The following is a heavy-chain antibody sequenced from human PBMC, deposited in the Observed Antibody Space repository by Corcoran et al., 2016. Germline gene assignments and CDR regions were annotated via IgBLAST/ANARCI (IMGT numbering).Heavy chain of an antibody. CDR2: IYPGDSDP. CDR1: GYSFTSYW. J-gene: IGHJ4*02. V-gene: IGHV5-51*01. D-gene: IGHD1-26*01. Sequence: EVQLVQSGAEVKKPGKSLKISCKGSGYSFTSYWISWVRQMRGNGRDWMGLIYPGDSDPRYSPSVQGQVTISADKSISTAYLQWSSLKASDTAMDYCARLCGGATPPYFDYTGQGTLVTVSS. CDR3: ARLCGGATPPYFDY.